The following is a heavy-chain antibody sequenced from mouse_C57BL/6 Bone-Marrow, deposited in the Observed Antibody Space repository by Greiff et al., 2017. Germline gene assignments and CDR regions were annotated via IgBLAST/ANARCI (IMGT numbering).Heavy chain of an antibody. Sequence: QVQLQQPGAELVKPGASVKLSCKASGYTFTSYWMQWVKQRPGQGLEWIGEIDPSDSYTNYNQKFKGKATLTVDTSSSTAYLQLSSLTSEDSAVYYCAMECYDGGDDFDYWGQGTTLTVSA. J-gene: IGHJ2*01. CDR1: GYTFTSYW. CDR2: IDPSDSYT. V-gene: IGHV1-50*01. D-gene: IGHD2-3*01. CDR3: AMECYDGGDDFDY.